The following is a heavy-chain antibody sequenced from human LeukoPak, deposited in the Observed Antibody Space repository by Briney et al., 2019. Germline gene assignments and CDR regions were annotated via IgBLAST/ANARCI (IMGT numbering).Heavy chain of an antibody. CDR1: GFTFSSYA. CDR2: ISYDGSNK. D-gene: IGHD6-13*01. Sequence: QTGGSLRLSCAASGFTFSSYAMHWVRQAPGKGLEWVAVISYDGSNKYYADSVKGRFTISRDNSKNTLYLQMNSLRAEDTAVYYCARGGYSSSWYYFDYWGQGTLVTVSS. CDR3: ARGGYSSSWYYFDY. J-gene: IGHJ4*02. V-gene: IGHV3-30-3*01.